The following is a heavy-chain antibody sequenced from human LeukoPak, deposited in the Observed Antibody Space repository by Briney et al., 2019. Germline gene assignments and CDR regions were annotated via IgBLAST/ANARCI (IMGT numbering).Heavy chain of an antibody. CDR2: ISAGGGST. CDR3: ARKNYGMDV. CDR1: GLTFSDYS. J-gene: IGHJ6*02. Sequence: GGSLRLSCAASGLTFSDYSMTWVRQAPGKGLFWVSGISAGGGSTYYADSVKGRFTISRDNSKNTLYLQMNSLRAEDTAVYYCARKNYGMDVWGQGTTVTVSS. V-gene: IGHV3-23*01.